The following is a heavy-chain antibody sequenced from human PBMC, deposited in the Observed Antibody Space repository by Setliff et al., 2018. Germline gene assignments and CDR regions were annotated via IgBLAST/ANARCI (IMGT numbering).Heavy chain of an antibody. V-gene: IGHV3-7*01. D-gene: IGHD5-18*01. J-gene: IGHJ6*02. CDR3: ARDGGTAMVKTYYYGLDV. CDR2: INPHASEK. Sequence: HPSETLSLSCGASGFTYNNCWVSWVRQAPGKGLEWLASINPHASEKYYVDSVKGRFTISRDNAKNSLYLQLNSLRAEDMAVYHCARDGGTAMVKTYYYGLDVWGQGTTVTVSS. CDR1: GFTYNNCW.